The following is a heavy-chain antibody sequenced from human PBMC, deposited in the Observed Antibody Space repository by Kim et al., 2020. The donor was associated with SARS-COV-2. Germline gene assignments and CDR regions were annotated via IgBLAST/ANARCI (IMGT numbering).Heavy chain of an antibody. D-gene: IGHD3-22*01. CDR1: GFTFSSYS. V-gene: IGHV3-21*01. CDR2: ISSSSSYI. CDR3: ASSRGYYDSSGQGVFDY. Sequence: GGSLRLSCAASGFTFSSYSMNWVRQAPGKGLEWVSSISSSSSYIYYADSVKGRFTISRDNAKNSLFLHMNNLRAEDTALYYCASSRGYYDSSGQGVFDY. J-gene: IGHJ4*01.